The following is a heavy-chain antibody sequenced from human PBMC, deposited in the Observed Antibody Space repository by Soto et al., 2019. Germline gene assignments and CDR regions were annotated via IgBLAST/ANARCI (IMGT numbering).Heavy chain of an antibody. Sequence: PGGSLRLSCAASGFTFSDYYMSWIRQAPGKGLEWVSYISSSSSYTNYADSVKGRFTISRDNAKNSLYLQMNSLRAEDTAVYYCARDSTYYDILTGYYAPGWFDPWGQGTLVTVSS. J-gene: IGHJ5*02. CDR2: ISSSSSYT. CDR1: GFTFSDYY. D-gene: IGHD3-9*01. V-gene: IGHV3-11*06. CDR3: ARDSTYYDILTGYYAPGWFDP.